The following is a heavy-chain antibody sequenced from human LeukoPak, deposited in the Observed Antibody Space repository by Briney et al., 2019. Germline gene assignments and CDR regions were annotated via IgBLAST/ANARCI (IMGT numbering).Heavy chain of an antibody. J-gene: IGHJ4*02. Sequence: SDTLSLMCAVYGGSFSGYYWIWIRQPPGKGLEWIGEIKHSDSTNYHPSVKSRVTISVDTSKNHFSLKLCSVTAADTAVYYCARVGGYSSGWLLGPFDYCGQGTLVTVSS. CDR3: ARVGGYSSGWLLGPFDY. D-gene: IGHD6-19*01. CDR2: IKHSDST. V-gene: IGHV4-34*01. CDR1: GGSFSGYY.